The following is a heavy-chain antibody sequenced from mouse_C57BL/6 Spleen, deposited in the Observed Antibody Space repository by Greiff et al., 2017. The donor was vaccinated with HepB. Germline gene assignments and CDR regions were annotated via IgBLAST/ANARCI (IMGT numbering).Heavy chain of an antibody. D-gene: IGHD1-1*01. J-gene: IGHJ3*01. CDR3: ARHEEAYYYGGSFKAWFAY. Sequence: QVQLQQSGAELVKPGASVKLSCKASGYTFTEYTIHWVKQRSGQGLEWIGWFYPGSGSIKYNEKFKDKATLTADKSSSTVYMELSRLTSEDSAVYFCARHEEAYYYGGSFKAWFAYWGQGTLVTVSA. V-gene: IGHV1-62-2*01. CDR2: FYPGSGSI. CDR1: GYTFTEYT.